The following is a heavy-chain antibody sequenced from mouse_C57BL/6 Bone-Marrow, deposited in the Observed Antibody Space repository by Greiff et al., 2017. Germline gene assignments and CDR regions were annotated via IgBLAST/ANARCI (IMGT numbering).Heavy chain of an antibody. V-gene: IGHV1-78*01. CDR3: ARHYYYGSRYFDD. D-gene: IGHD1-1*01. CDR1: GYTFTDHT. Sequence: VQLQQSDAELVKPGASVKISCKVSGYTFTDHTIHWMKQRPEQGLEWIGYIYPRDGSTKYNEKFKGKATLTADKSSSTAYMQLNSLTSEDSAVYFWARHYYYGSRYFDDWGQGTTLTVSA. J-gene: IGHJ2*01. CDR2: IYPRDGST.